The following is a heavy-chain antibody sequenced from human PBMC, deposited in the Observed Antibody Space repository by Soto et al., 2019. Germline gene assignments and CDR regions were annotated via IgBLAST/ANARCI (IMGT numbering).Heavy chain of an antibody. CDR3: VRPDLAWWFAP. Sequence: QVQLQESGPGLVKPSETLSLTCTVSGGSISRSADYWGWVRQPPGKGLEWIAGIYYTGTTYDNPSLKSRVSISADTSKNQISLNVGSVTAADTAVYYCVRPDLAWWFAPWGQGTLVTVSS. V-gene: IGHV4-39*01. CDR1: GGSISRSADY. D-gene: IGHD3-3*01. J-gene: IGHJ5*02. CDR2: IYYTGTT.